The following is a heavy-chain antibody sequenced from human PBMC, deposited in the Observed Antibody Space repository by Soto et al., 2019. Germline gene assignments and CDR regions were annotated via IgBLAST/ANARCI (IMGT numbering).Heavy chain of an antibody. V-gene: IGHV3-30-3*01. CDR1: GFTFSSYA. CDR3: ARGSRSSTSCPSY. D-gene: IGHD2-2*01. Sequence: VQLLESGGGLVQPGGSLRLSCAASGFTFSSYAMSWVRQAPGKGLEWVAVISYDGSNKYYADSVKGRFTISRDNSKNTLYLQMNSLRAEDTAVYYCARGSRSSTSCPSYWGQGTLVTVSS. CDR2: ISYDGSNK. J-gene: IGHJ4*02.